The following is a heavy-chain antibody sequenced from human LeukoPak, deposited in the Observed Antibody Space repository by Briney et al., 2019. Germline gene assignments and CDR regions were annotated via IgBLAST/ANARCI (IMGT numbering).Heavy chain of an antibody. Sequence: SETLSLTGAVYGGAFSGYYWSWIRQPPGKGLEWIGEINHSGSTNYNPSLKSRGTISVDTSKNQFSLKLSSVTAADTAVYYCARGLRYCSSTSCAPSWFDPWGQGTLVTVSS. J-gene: IGHJ5*02. V-gene: IGHV4-34*01. CDR1: GGAFSGYY. CDR2: INHSGST. CDR3: ARGLRYCSSTSCAPSWFDP. D-gene: IGHD2-2*01.